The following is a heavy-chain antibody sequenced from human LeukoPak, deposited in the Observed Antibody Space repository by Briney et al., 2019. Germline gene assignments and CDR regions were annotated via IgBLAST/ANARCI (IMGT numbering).Heavy chain of an antibody. D-gene: IGHD5-12*01. CDR3: ARDLDRGYSGDY. Sequence: ASVKVSCKASGYTFTGYYMHWVRQAPGQGLEWMGRINPNSGGTNYAQKFQGGVTMTRDTSISTAYMELNRLRSDDTAVYYCARDLDRGYSGDYWGQGTLVTVSS. J-gene: IGHJ4*02. CDR1: GYTFTGYY. CDR2: INPNSGGT. V-gene: IGHV1-2*06.